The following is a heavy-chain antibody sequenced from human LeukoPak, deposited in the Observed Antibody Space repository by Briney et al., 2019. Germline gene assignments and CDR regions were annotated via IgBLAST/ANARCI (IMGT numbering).Heavy chain of an antibody. CDR1: GYTFTGYY. Sequence: ASVKVSCKASGYTFTGYYMHWVRQAPGQGLEWMGRINPNSGGTNYARKFQGRVTMTRDTSISTAYMELSSLRSDDTAVYYCAREALTRGGTFDYWGQGTLVTVSS. V-gene: IGHV1-2*06. D-gene: IGHD3-3*01. J-gene: IGHJ4*02. CDR2: INPNSGGT. CDR3: AREALTRGGTFDY.